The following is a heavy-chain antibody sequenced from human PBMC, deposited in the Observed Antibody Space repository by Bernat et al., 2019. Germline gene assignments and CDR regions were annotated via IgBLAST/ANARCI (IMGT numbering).Heavy chain of an antibody. J-gene: IGHJ6*03. D-gene: IGHD5/OR15-5a*01. CDR2: IDWDDDK. V-gene: IGHV2-70*15. CDR3: ARGGASTTVYGYYYYMDV. CDR1: GFSLSTSGMC. Sequence: QVTLRESGPALVKPTQTLTLTCTFSGFSLSTSGMCVSWIRQPPGKALEWLARIDWDDDKYYSTSLKTRLTISKDTSKNQVVLTMTNMDPVDTATYYGARGGASTTVYGYYYYMDVWGKGTTVTVSS.